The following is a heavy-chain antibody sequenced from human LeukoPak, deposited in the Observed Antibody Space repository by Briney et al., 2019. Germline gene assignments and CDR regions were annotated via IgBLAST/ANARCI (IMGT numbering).Heavy chain of an antibody. CDR2: INTYGSTT. CDR1: GFTFTSYW. CDR3: AHLAGDTPMDY. V-gene: IGHV3-74*01. D-gene: IGHD1-26*01. Sequence: GGSLRLSCAASGFTFTSYWMYWVRQAPGTGLVWVSDINTYGSTTRYADSVKGRFTISRDNAQNTVSLLMNSLRAEDTGVYYCAHLAGDTPMDYWGQGTLVTVSS. J-gene: IGHJ4*02.